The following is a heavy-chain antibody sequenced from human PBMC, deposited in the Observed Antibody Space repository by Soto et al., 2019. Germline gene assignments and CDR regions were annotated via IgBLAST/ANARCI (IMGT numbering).Heavy chain of an antibody. D-gene: IGHD3-10*01. CDR2: IIPIFGTA. CDR3: AREATARAVAPGGFDP. CDR1: GGTFSSYA. J-gene: IGHJ5*02. Sequence: SVKVSCKASGGTFSSYAISWVRQAPGQGLEWMGGIIPIFGTANYAQKFQGRVTITADKSTSTAYMELSSLRSEDTAVYYCAREATARAVAPGGFDPWGQGTLVTVSS. V-gene: IGHV1-69*06.